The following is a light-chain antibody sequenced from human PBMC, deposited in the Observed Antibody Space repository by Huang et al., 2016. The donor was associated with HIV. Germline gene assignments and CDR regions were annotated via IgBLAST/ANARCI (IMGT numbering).Light chain of an antibody. CDR1: QSVSGY. Sequence: EIVLTQSPATLSLSPGERATSSCRASQSVSGYLAWYQHKPGQAPRLLIYDVANRATGVPARFSGSGSGTDFALTISSLEPEDFAVYYCQQRSNWPTYTFGQGTKLVIK. J-gene: IGKJ2*01. V-gene: IGKV3-11*01. CDR3: QQRSNWPTYT. CDR2: DVA.